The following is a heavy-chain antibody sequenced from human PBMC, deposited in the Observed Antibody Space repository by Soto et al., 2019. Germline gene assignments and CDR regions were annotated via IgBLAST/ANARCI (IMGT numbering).Heavy chain of an antibody. CDR3: AKIPGYSSGWYRFDY. CDR1: GFTFSSYA. D-gene: IGHD6-19*01. Sequence: GGSLRLSCAASGFTFSSYAMSWVRRAPGKGLEWVSAISGSGGSTYYADSVKGRFTISRDNSKNTLYLQMNSLRAEDTAVYYCAKIPGYSSGWYRFDYWGQGTLVTVSS. J-gene: IGHJ4*02. CDR2: ISGSGGST. V-gene: IGHV3-23*01.